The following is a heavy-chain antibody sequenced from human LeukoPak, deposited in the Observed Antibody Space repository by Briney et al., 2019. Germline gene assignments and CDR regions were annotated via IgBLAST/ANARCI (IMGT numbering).Heavy chain of an antibody. Sequence: SETLSLTCTVSGGSISSYYWSWIRQPPGKGLEWIGYIYYSGSTNYNPSLKSRVTISVDTSKNQFSLKLSSVTAADTAIYYCAQDGAWLRFDSWGQGTLVTVSS. D-gene: IGHD5-12*01. V-gene: IGHV4-59*01. J-gene: IGHJ4*02. CDR1: GGSISSYY. CDR2: IYYSGST. CDR3: AQDGAWLRFDS.